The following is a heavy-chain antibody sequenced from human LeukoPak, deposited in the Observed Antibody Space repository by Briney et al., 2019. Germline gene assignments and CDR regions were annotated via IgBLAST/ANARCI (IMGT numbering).Heavy chain of an antibody. CDR2: ISSNGGST. V-gene: IGHV3-64*01. J-gene: IGHJ4*02. CDR3: ARAYYYDSSGNRCYFDY. Sequence: PGGSLRLSCAASGFTFSSYAMHWVRQAPGKGLEYVSAISSNGGSTYYANSVKGRFTISRGNSKNTLYLQMGSLRAEDMAVYYCARAYYYDSSGNRCYFDYWGQGTLVTVSS. D-gene: IGHD3-22*01. CDR1: GFTFSSYA.